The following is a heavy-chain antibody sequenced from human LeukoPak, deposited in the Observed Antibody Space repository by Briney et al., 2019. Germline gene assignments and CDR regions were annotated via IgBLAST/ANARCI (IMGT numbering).Heavy chain of an antibody. V-gene: IGHV4-59*01. J-gene: IGHJ4*02. Sequence: SETLSLTCTVSGGSISSYYWSWIRQPPGKGLEWSGYIYYSGSTNYNHSLKSRVTISIDTSKNQLPLKLSSVTGADAAMYYCARGLGSGNYYVGFDYWGQGTLVTVSS. CDR1: GGSISSYY. D-gene: IGHD1-26*01. CDR2: IYYSGST. CDR3: ARGLGSGNYYVGFDY.